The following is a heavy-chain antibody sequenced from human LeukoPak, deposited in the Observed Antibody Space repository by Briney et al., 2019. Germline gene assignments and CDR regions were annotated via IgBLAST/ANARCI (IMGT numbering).Heavy chain of an antibody. D-gene: IGHD3-22*01. CDR2: INPNSGGT. J-gene: IGHJ4*02. CDR1: GYTFTGYF. CDR3: ARDYGYYDSSGYWGY. Sequence: GASVKVSCKASGYTFTGYFMHWVRQAPGQGLEWMGWINPNSGGTNYAQKFQGRVTMTRDTSISTAYMELSRLRSDDTAVYYCARDYGYYDSSGYWGYWGQGTLVTVSS. V-gene: IGHV1-2*02.